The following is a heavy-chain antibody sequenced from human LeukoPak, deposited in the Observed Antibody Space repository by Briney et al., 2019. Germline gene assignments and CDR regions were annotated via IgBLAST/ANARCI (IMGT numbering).Heavy chain of an antibody. V-gene: IGHV3-33*01. CDR2: IWYDGSNK. CDR1: GFTFSSYG. D-gene: IGHD4-17*01. J-gene: IGHJ4*02. Sequence: PGGALRLSCAASGFTFSSYGMHWGRPAPGQGLGWVAVIWYDGSNKYYADSVKGRFTISRDNSKNTLYLQMNSLRAEDTAVYYCARDRLRSLDYWGQGTLVTVSS. CDR3: ARDRLRSLDY.